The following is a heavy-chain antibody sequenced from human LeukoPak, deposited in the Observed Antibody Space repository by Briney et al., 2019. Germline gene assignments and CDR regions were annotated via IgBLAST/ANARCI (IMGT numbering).Heavy chain of an antibody. CDR2: IAGDGSEK. V-gene: IGHV3-7*01. CDR3: ATGRVQPAH. CDR1: GFNFGSSW. D-gene: IGHD1-1*01. Sequence: PGRSLRLSCVVSGFNFGSSWMTWVRQAPGRGLEFVANIAGDGSEKYFVDSVKGRFTISRDNTKNSVFLQMNSLRVDDTALYYCATGRVQPAHWGQGTLVTVSS. J-gene: IGHJ4*02.